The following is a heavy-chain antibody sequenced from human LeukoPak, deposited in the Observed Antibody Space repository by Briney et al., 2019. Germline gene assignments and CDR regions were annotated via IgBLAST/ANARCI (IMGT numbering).Heavy chain of an antibody. J-gene: IGHJ4*02. CDR1: GDSVCSNSAA. CDR2: AYYRFKWYN. Sequence: SQTLSLTCAISGDSVCSNSAAWNWIRQSPSRGLEWLGRAYYRFKWYNDYAVSVKSRINIITETAKNQFSLQLNSVTPEDTAVYYCARARTGTPYFDYWGQGTLVTVSS. V-gene: IGHV6-1*01. D-gene: IGHD1-1*01. CDR3: ARARTGTPYFDY.